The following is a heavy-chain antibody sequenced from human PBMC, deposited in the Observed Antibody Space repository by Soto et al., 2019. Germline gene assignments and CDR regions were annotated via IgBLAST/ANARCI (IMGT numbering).Heavy chain of an antibody. Sequence: SETLSLTCTVSGGSISSYYWSWIRQPPGKGLEWIGYIYYSGSTNYNPSLKSRVTISVDTSKNQFSLKLSSVTAADTAVYYCARNDYDFWSGYYYYMDVWGKGTTVTVSS. J-gene: IGHJ6*03. CDR3: ARNDYDFWSGYYYYMDV. CDR1: GGSISSYY. CDR2: IYYSGST. D-gene: IGHD3-3*01. V-gene: IGHV4-59*01.